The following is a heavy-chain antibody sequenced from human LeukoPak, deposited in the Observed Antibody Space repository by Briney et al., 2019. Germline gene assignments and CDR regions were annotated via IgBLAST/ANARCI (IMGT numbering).Heavy chain of an antibody. J-gene: IGHJ4*02. CDR1: GFTFSSYA. CDR3: AKNGVTAAGDLDY. D-gene: IGHD6-13*01. CDR2: VSGSGDST. V-gene: IGHV3-23*01. Sequence: GGSLRLSCAASGFTFSSYAMSWVRQAPGKGLEGVSVVSGSGDSTYYADSVKGRFTISRDNSKNTLYLQMNSLRAVDTAVYYCAKNGVTAAGDLDYWGQGTLVTVSS.